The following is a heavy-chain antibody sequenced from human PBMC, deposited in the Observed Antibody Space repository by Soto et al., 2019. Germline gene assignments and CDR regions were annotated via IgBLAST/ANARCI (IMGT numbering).Heavy chain of an antibody. V-gene: IGHV1-18*01. CDR1: GYTFTNYG. CDR3: ARVRQIVGYFYYYMDV. CDR2: ISAYNGDT. Sequence: QVQLLQSGAEVKKPGASVKVSCKASGYTFTNYGITWVRQAHGQGLEWMGWISAYNGDTHYTQRLQGRVTMTTDTSTSTAYMELRGLRSDDTAVYYCARVRQIVGYFYYYMDVWGKGTTVTVSS. J-gene: IGHJ6*03. D-gene: IGHD6-6*01.